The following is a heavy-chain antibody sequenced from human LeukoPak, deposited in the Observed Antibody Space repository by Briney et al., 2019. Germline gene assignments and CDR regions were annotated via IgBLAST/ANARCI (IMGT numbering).Heavy chain of an antibody. D-gene: IGHD6-13*01. Sequence: GGSLRLSCAASGFTFSSYWMSWVRQAPGKGLEWVASIKQDGSEKYYVDSVKGRFTISRDNAKDSLYLQMNSLRAEDTAVYYCARGRGGIAAAGTHRDVGTRVDYWGQGTLVTVSS. V-gene: IGHV3-7*01. CDR1: GFTFSSYW. J-gene: IGHJ4*02. CDR2: IKQDGSEK. CDR3: ARGRGGIAAAGTHRDVGTRVDY.